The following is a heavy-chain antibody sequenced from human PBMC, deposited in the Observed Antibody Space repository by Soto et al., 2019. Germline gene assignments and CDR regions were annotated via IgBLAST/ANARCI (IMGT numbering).Heavy chain of an antibody. Sequence: GGSLRLSCAASGVTFSSYWMYWVRQAPGKGLVWVSRTNSDGSDTSYADSVKGRFTISRDNAKNTLYLQMNSLRAEDTAVYYCARDRGWSLFDYWGQGTLVTVSS. J-gene: IGHJ4*02. D-gene: IGHD6-19*01. CDR1: GVTFSSYW. CDR2: TNSDGSDT. CDR3: ARDRGWSLFDY. V-gene: IGHV3-74*01.